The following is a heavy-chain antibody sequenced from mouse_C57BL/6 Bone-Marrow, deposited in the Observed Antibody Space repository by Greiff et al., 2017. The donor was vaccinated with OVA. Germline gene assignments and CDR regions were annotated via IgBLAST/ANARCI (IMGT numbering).Heavy chain of an antibody. CDR3: TRSYSNCGGFDY. D-gene: IGHD2-5*01. J-gene: IGHJ2*01. V-gene: IGHV1-15*01. Sequence: VQLQQSGAELLRPGASVTLSCKASGYTFTDYEMHWVKQTPVHGLEWIGAIDPETGGTAYTQKFKGQATMTADKSSSTAYMELRSLTSEDSAVYYCTRSYSNCGGFDYWGRGTTLTVSS. CDR1: GYTFTDYE. CDR2: IDPETGGT.